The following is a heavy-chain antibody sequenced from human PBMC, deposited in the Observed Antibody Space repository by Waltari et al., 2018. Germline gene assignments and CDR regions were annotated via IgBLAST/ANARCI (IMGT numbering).Heavy chain of an antibody. CDR2: ISSSSSYI. D-gene: IGHD6-19*01. CDR1: TFSSYS. CDR3: ARDGSGWTTYYYGMDV. V-gene: IGHV3-21*01. Sequence: TFSSYSMNWVRQAPGKGLEWVSSISSSSSYIYYADSVKGRFTISRDNAKNSLYLQMNSLRAEDTAVYYCARDGSGWTTYYYGMDVWGQGTKV. J-gene: IGHJ6*02.